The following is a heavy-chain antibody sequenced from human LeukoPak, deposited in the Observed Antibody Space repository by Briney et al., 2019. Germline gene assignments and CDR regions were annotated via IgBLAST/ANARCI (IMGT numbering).Heavy chain of an antibody. V-gene: IGHV4-59*01. CDR2: IYYSGST. Sequence: PSETLSLTCTVSGGSLSSFYCSWVRQPPGGGLEWIGYIYYSGSTNYNPSRKSRVTLSVDTSKNQFSLKLSSVTAADTAVYYCARSITIFGVVTQTRFFDYWGQGTLVTVSS. CDR3: ARSITIFGVVTQTRFFDY. D-gene: IGHD3-3*01. J-gene: IGHJ4*02. CDR1: GGSLSSFY.